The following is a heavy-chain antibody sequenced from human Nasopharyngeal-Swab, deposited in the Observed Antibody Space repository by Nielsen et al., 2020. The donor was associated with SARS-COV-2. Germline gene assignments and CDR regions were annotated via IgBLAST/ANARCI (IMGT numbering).Heavy chain of an antibody. Sequence: GESLKISCAASGFIFSDSAIHWVCQASGKGLEWVGRIRSKGNSYATEYAASAEGRFTISRDDSKNTAYLQMNSLMTEDTAVYYCSRCGGSCYTGKDYWGQGTLVTVSS. J-gene: IGHJ4*02. CDR1: GFIFSDSA. CDR3: SRCGGSCYTGKDY. D-gene: IGHD2-15*01. CDR2: IRSKGNSYAT. V-gene: IGHV3-73*01.